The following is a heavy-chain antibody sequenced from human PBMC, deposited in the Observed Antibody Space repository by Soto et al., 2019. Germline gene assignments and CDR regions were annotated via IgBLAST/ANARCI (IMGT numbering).Heavy chain of an antibody. J-gene: IGHJ6*02. D-gene: IGHD6-13*01. V-gene: IGHV3-30*18. CDR3: AKDRGSSWHYYCYGMDV. CDR2: ISYDGSNK. CDR1: GFTFSSYG. Sequence: QVQLVESGGGVVQPGRSLRLSCAASGFTFSSYGMHWVRQAPGKGLEWVAVISYDGSNKYYADSVKGRFTISRDNSKNTLYLQMNSLRAEDTAVYYCAKDRGSSWHYYCYGMDVWGQGTTVTVSS.